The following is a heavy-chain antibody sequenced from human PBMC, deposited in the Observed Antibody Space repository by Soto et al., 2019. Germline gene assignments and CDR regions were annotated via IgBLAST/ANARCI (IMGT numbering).Heavy chain of an antibody. Sequence: PSETLSLTCTVSGGSISTFYWSWIRQPPGKGLEWIGYIYYSGSTNYNPSLKSRVTISVDTSKNQFSLKLSSVTAADTAVYYCARLPGYDLDYWGQGTQVTVSS. CDR3: ARLPGYDLDY. J-gene: IGHJ4*02. CDR1: GGSISTFY. V-gene: IGHV4-59*01. D-gene: IGHD5-12*01. CDR2: IYYSGST.